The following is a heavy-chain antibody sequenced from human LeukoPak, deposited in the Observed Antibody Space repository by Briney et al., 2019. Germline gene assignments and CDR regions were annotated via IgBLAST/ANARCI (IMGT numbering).Heavy chain of an antibody. CDR3: ARDSGYSYADDY. Sequence: GGSLRLSCAASGFTFSSYAMKWVRQAPGKGLEWVSYITYNRGTIFYADSVKGRFTISRDNAKDSLYLQMSSLRDEDTAVYYCARDSGYSYADDYWGQGTLVTVSS. V-gene: IGHV3-48*02. CDR2: ITYNRGTI. D-gene: IGHD5-18*01. J-gene: IGHJ4*02. CDR1: GFTFSSYA.